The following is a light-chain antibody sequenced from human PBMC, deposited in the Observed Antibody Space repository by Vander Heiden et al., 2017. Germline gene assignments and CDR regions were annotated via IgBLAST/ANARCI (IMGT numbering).Light chain of an antibody. V-gene: IGKV2-28*01. J-gene: IGKJ4*01. CDR1: QSLLHSNGYNY. CDR3: MQALQTPLT. Sequence: DIVMTQSPLSLPVTPGEPASLSCTSSQSLLHSNGYNYLDWYLQKPRQSPQLLIYLGSNRASGVPDRFSGSGSGTDFTLKISRVEAEDVGVYYCMQALQTPLTFGGGTKVEIK. CDR2: LGS.